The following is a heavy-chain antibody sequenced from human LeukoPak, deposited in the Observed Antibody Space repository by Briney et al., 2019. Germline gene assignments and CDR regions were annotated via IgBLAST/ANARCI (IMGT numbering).Heavy chain of an antibody. J-gene: IGHJ6*03. CDR1: GGSFSGYY. Sequence: TSETLSLTCAVYGGSFSGYYWSWIRQPPGKGLEWIGEINHSGSTNYNPSLKSRVTISVDTSKNQFSLKLSSVTAADTAVYYCARGRRRNIVMASRKGYYMDVWGKGTTVTVSS. CDR3: ARGRRRNIVMASRKGYYMDV. D-gene: IGHD3-16*02. CDR2: INHSGST. V-gene: IGHV4-34*01.